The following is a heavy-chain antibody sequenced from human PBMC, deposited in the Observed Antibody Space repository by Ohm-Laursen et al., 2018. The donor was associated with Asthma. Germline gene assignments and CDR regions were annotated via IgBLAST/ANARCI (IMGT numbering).Heavy chain of an antibody. CDR3: ARRDFSGGDTNAAFDI. CDR2: GGSYYDGGLK. V-gene: IGHV3-30-3*01. D-gene: IGHD2-21*02. CDR1: GFTFRSYA. J-gene: IGHJ3*02. Sequence: SLRLSCAASGFTFRSYAMHWVRQAPGKGLEWVAVGGSYYDGGLKYYADSVKGRFTISRDNSKNTLYMQMNSLRAEDTAVYYCARRDFSGGDTNAAFDIWGQGTMVTVSS.